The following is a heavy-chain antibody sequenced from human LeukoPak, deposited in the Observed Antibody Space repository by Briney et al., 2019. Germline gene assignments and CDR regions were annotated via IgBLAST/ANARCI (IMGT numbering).Heavy chain of an antibody. CDR1: GGSISSYY. Sequence: SETPSLTCTVSGGSISSYYWSWIRQPPGKGLEWIGYVYSTGGTSGSTDYNPSLKSRVTISVDTSKNQFSMKLTSVTAADTAVYYCARYRAFDIWGQGTMVTVSS. CDR3: ARYRAFDI. V-gene: IGHV4-59*01. CDR2: VYSTGGTSGST. J-gene: IGHJ3*02.